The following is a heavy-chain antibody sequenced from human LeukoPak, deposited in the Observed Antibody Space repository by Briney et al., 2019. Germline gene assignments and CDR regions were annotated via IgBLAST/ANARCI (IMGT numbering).Heavy chain of an antibody. CDR2: ISYDGSNK. J-gene: IGHJ4*02. CDR3: AKDTGYSSGWLSLDY. D-gene: IGHD6-19*01. V-gene: IGHV3-30*18. CDR1: GFTFSSYG. Sequence: PGGSLRLSCAASGFTFSSYGMHWVRQAPGKGLEWVAVISYDGSNKYYADSVKGRFTISRDNSKNTLYLQMNSLRAEDTAVYYCAKDTGYSSGWLSLDYWGQGTLVTVSS.